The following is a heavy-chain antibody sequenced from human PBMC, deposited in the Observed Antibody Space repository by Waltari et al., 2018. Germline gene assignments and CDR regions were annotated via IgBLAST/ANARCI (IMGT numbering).Heavy chain of an antibody. CDR1: GFTFSSYW. V-gene: IGHV3-7*01. CDR3: ARDRVVPIPLGMDV. Sequence: EVQLVESGGGLVQPGGSLRLSCAASGFTFSSYWMSWVRQAPGKGLEWVANIKQDGSEKYYVDSVKGRFTISRDNAKNSLYLQMNSLRAEDTAVYYCARDRVVPIPLGMDVWGQGTTVTVSS. J-gene: IGHJ6*02. D-gene: IGHD2-2*02. CDR2: IKQDGSEK.